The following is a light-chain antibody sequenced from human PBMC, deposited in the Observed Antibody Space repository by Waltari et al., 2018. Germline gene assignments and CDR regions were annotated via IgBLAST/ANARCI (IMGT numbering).Light chain of an antibody. J-gene: IGLJ2*01. CDR1: RSNIGSNF. Sequence: QSVLTQPPSVSAAPGQKVTISCSGSRSNIGSNFVSWFQQLPGTAPKLVIYDNNNLPSGIPDRFSGSKSGTSATLGITGLQTGDEADYYCDSWDSSLSAVVFGGGTKVTVL. CDR2: DNN. V-gene: IGLV1-51*01. CDR3: DSWDSSLSAVV.